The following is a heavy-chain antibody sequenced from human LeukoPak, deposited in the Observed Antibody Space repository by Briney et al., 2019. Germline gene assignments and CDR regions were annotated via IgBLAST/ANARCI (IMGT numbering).Heavy chain of an antibody. Sequence: SAKVSCKASGGTFSSYAISWVRQAPGQGLEWMGGIIPIFGTANYAQKFQGRVTITADESTSTAYMELSSLRSEDTAVYYCARDQGHYYDSSGYYLTWGQGTLVTVSS. V-gene: IGHV1-69*13. CDR1: GGTFSSYA. D-gene: IGHD3-22*01. J-gene: IGHJ5*02. CDR3: ARDQGHYYDSSGYYLT. CDR2: IIPIFGTA.